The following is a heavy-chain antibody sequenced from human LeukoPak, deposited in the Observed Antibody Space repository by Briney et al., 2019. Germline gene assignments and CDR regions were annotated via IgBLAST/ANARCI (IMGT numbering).Heavy chain of an antibody. CDR1: GYTFTNYD. CDR2: MNPNSGNT. CDR3: AGERGDITDF. J-gene: IGHJ4*02. V-gene: IGHV1-8*01. Sequence: ASVKVSCKTSGYTFTNYDINWVRQATGQGLEWMGWMNPNSGNTGYAQKFQGRVTMTRNISTSTAYMELSSLRSEDTAVYYCAGERGDITDFWGQGTLVTVSS. D-gene: IGHD3-9*01.